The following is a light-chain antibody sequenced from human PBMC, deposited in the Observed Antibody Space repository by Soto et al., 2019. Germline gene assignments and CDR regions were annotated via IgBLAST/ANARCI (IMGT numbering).Light chain of an antibody. CDR2: DAS. CDR1: QSVSGY. CDR3: PQRSNWPST. J-gene: IGKJ4*01. Sequence: EIVLTQSPATLSLAPGNRATLSCRASQSVSGYFAWYQQKPGQAPRLLIYDASNRATGIPARFSGSGSGTDFTLTSTSLEPEDFAVYYCPQRSNWPSTFGGGTKVEI. V-gene: IGKV3-11*01.